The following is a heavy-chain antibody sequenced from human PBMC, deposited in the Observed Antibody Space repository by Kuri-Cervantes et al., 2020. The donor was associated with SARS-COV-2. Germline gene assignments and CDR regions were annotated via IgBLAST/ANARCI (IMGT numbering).Heavy chain of an antibody. J-gene: IGHJ4*02. Sequence: LKISCAASGFTFSSYGMHWVRQAPGKGLEWVAVIWYDGSNKYYADSVKGRFTISRDNSKNTLYLQMNSLRAEDTAVYYCAKGYQFVGYSYGQGLFDYWGQGTLVTVSS. D-gene: IGHD5-18*01. CDR2: IWYDGSNK. CDR3: AKGYQFVGYSYGQGLFDY. V-gene: IGHV3-33*06. CDR1: GFTFSSYG.